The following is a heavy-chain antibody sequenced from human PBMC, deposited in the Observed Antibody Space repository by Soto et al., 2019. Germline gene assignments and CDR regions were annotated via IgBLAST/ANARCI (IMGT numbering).Heavy chain of an antibody. CDR1: GASISSGGYY. Sequence: QVQLQESGPGLVKPSQTLSLTCTVSGASISSGGYYWSWIRQHPGKGLEWIGYNYNSGSTYYNPSPKSRVTISADTYKTQFTLKLTSVPAAATAVYYCARDPAPWGQGTLVTVSS. J-gene: IGHJ5*02. CDR2: NYNSGST. CDR3: ARDPAP. V-gene: IGHV4-31*03.